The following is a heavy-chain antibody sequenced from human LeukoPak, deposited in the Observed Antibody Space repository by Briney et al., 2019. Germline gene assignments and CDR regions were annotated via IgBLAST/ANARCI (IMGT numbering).Heavy chain of an antibody. CDR2: ISGSGGRT. D-gene: IGHD4-17*01. J-gene: IGHJ4*02. CDR1: GFTFSSYA. CDR3: AKDRALDDYGDYVQDY. V-gene: IGHV3-23*01. Sequence: GGSLRLSCAASGFTFSSYAMSWVRQAPGKGLEWVSDISGSGGRTYYADSVKSRFTISRDNSKNTLYLQMNSLRAEDTAVYYCAKDRALDDYGDYVQDYWGQGALVTVSS.